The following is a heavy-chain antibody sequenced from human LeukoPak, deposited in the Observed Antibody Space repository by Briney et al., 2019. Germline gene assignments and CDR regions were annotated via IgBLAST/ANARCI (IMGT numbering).Heavy chain of an antibody. V-gene: IGHV4-59*01. Sequence: SETLSLTCTVSGGSISNYYWSWIRQSPGKGLEWIAYIFYNGNTNYNPSLKSRVTISVDTSKNQFSLRLSSVTAADTAVYYCARSGRIGASDSWGQGSLVTVSS. D-gene: IGHD1-14*01. CDR3: ARSGRIGASDS. J-gene: IGHJ4*02. CDR2: IFYNGNT. CDR1: GGSISNYY.